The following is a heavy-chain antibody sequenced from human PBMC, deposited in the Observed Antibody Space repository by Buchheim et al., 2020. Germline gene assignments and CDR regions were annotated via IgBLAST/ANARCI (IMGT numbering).Heavy chain of an antibody. J-gene: IGHJ4*02. CDR3: ARGMATGRGLDY. V-gene: IGHV3-33*01. CDR2: IWYDGSEK. CDR1: GFAFNTHA. D-gene: IGHD5-24*01. Sequence: QVQLVESGGGVVQPGGSLRLSCAASGFAFNTHAMHWVRQAPGKGLEWVAFIWYDGSEKHYIDSVKGRFSISRDNSKNTLYLEMNSLRGEDTAVYYCARGMATGRGLDYWGQGTL.